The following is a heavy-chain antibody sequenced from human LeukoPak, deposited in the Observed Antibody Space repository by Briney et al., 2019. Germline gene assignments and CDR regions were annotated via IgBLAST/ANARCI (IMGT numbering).Heavy chain of an antibody. J-gene: IGHJ3*02. CDR2: ITNSGGGT. Sequence: GGSLRLSCAASEFTLSSYAISWVRQAPGKGLEWVSTITNSGGGTYYVDSVKGRFTISRDNSKNTLYLQMNSLRAEDTAVYYCARGSFEAFDIWGQGTMVTVSS. V-gene: IGHV3-23*01. CDR3: ARGSFEAFDI. CDR1: EFTLSSYA.